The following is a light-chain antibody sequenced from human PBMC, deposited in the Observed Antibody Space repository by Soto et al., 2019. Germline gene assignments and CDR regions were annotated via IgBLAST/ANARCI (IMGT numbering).Light chain of an antibody. CDR1: QSISSW. CDR3: QQYSSYFFT. J-gene: IGKJ3*01. V-gene: IGKV1-5*03. CDR2: RAS. Sequence: DIQMTQSPSTLSASVGDRVNITCRASQSISSWLAWYQQKPGKAPKLLLYRASDLHTGVPSRFSGIGSGTEFTLTISSLQTDDIATYYCQQYSSYFFTFGPGTKVDVK.